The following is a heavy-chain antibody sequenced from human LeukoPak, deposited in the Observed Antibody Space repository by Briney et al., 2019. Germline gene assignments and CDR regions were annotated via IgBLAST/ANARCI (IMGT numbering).Heavy chain of an antibody. Sequence: GGSLRLSCAASGFTLSSSVMTWGRQAPGEGLGWVSSLSDTGADIYYADSVKGRFTISRENPKNTLYLQTNSLRADDAAVYYCGKEFSSSWLFWGQGTLVTVSS. CDR2: LSDTGADI. CDR3: GKEFSSSWLF. CDR1: GFTLSSSV. D-gene: IGHD6-13*01. V-gene: IGHV3-23*01. J-gene: IGHJ4*02.